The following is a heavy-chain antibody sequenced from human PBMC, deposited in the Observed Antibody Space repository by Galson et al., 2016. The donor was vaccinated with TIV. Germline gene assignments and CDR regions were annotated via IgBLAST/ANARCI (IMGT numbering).Heavy chain of an antibody. J-gene: IGHJ4*02. CDR1: GGSITSYY. D-gene: IGHD2-15*01. Sequence: ETLSLTCTVSGGSITSYYWTWIRQPPGKGLEWIGYIYYTGSTTYNPSLKSRVTISVDTSKKQFSLKMSSVTAADTAVYYCARGGRGPYCSGGSCYSHLSYWGQGTLVTVSS. V-gene: IGHV4-59*01. CDR3: ARGGRGPYCSGGSCYSHLSY. CDR2: IYYTGST.